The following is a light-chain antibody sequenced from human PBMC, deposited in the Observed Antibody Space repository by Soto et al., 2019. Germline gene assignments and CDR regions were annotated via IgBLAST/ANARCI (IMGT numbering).Light chain of an antibody. V-gene: IGKV3-15*01. CDR2: GAS. CDR3: QQYNNWPPWT. CDR1: QSVSSN. J-gene: IGKJ1*01. Sequence: EIVMTQSPATLSVSPGERATLSCRASQSVSSNLAWYQQKPGQAPRLLIYGASTRATGIPARFSGSGSGTEFTLTISSLRSEDFAVYYCQQYNNWPPWTFGQGTKEEIK.